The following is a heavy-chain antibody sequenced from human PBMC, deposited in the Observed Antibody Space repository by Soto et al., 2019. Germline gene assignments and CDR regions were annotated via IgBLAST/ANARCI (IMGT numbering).Heavy chain of an antibody. J-gene: IGHJ6*02. D-gene: IGHD5-12*01. CDR3: ARADSGYAHGYYYYGMDV. CDR1: GFTFSSYS. CDR2: ISSSSSTI. Sequence: EVQLVESGGGLVQPGGSLRLSCAASGFTFSSYSMNWVRQAPGKGLEWVSYISSSSSTIYYADSAKGRFTISRDNAKNSLYLQMNSLRAEDTAMYYCARADSGYAHGYYYYGMDVWGQGTTVTVSS. V-gene: IGHV3-48*01.